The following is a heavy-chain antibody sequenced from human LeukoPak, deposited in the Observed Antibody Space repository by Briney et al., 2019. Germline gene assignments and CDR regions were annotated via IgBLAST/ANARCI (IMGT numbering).Heavy chain of an antibody. D-gene: IGHD2-15*01. CDR3: ARGLGYCSGGSCYYFDY. V-gene: IGHV4-34*01. CDR1: GGSFSGYY. J-gene: IGHJ4*02. CDR2: INHSGST. Sequence: TSSETLSLTCAVYGGSFSGYYWSWIRQPPGKGLEWIGEINHSGSTNYNPSLKSRVTISVDTSKNQFPLKLSSVTAADTAVYYCARGLGYCSGGSCYYFDYWGQGTLVTVSS.